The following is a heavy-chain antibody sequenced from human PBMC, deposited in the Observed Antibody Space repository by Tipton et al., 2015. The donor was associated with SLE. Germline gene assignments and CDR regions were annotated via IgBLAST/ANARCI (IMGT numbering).Heavy chain of an antibody. CDR3: AKEGEGNVWGSFRSPLDY. CDR2: FYYSGTT. J-gene: IGHJ4*02. V-gene: IGHV4-39*02. CDR1: GGSISSSRYY. Sequence: TLSLTCTVSGGSISSSRYYWGWIRQPPGKGLEWIGSFYYSGTTNYNPSLKSRVTISRNTSKNQFSLRLSSVTAADTAVYYCAKEGEGNVWGSFRSPLDYWGQGALVTVSS. D-gene: IGHD3-16*02.